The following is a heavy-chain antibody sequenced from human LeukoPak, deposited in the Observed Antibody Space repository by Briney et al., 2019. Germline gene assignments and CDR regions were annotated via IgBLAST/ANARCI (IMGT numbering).Heavy chain of an antibody. V-gene: IGHV4-59*12. CDR3: ARDSYGSGYYYRDFDIDY. J-gene: IGHJ4*02. CDR1: GGSISSYY. D-gene: IGHD3-22*01. CDR2: IYYSGST. Sequence: VKPSETLSLTCTVSGGSISSYYWSWIRQPPGKGLEWIGYIYYSGSTNYNPSLKSRVTISVDTSHKQFSLKLTSLTAADTAVYYCARDSYGSGYYYRDFDIDYWGQGTLVTVSS.